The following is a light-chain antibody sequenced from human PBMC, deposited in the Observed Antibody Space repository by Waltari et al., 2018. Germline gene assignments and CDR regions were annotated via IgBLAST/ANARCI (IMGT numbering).Light chain of an antibody. Sequence: QSALTQPASVSGSPGQSITISCTGTNSDIGSYNFVYWYQQHPNKVPKLVLYEVSNRPSGVSNSFSGSKSGNTASLTISGLQAEDEAEYYCSSYTKSTTQVFGTGTKVTVL. CDR2: EVS. J-gene: IGLJ1*01. CDR1: NSDIGSYNF. V-gene: IGLV2-14*01. CDR3: SSYTKSTTQV.